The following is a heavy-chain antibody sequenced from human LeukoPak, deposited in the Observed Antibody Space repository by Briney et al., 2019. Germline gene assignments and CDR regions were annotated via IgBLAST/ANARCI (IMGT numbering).Heavy chain of an antibody. D-gene: IGHD3-10*01. V-gene: IGHV3-11*01. J-gene: IGHJ5*02. CDR3: ASDSFPVLLWFGDPKAWFDP. Sequence: GGSLRLSCAASGFTFSDYYMSWIRQAPGKGLEWVSYISSSGSTIYYADSVKGRFTISRDNAKNSLYLQMNSLRAEDTAVYYCASDSFPVLLWFGDPKAWFDPWGQGTLVTVSS. CDR1: GFTFSDYY. CDR2: ISSSGSTI.